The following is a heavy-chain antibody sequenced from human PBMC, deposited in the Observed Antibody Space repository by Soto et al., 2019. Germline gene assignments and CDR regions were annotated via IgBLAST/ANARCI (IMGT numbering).Heavy chain of an antibody. CDR1: GFTFSSYA. V-gene: IGHV3-23*01. CDR3: AKDESSGWYNWFDP. Sequence: EVRLLESGGGLVQPGGSLRLSCAASGFTFSSYAMSWVRQAPGKGLEWVSAISGSGGSTYYADSVKGRFTISRDNSKNTLYLQMKSLRAEDTAVYYCAKDESSGWYNWFDPWGQGTLVTVSS. CDR2: ISGSGGST. D-gene: IGHD6-19*01. J-gene: IGHJ5*02.